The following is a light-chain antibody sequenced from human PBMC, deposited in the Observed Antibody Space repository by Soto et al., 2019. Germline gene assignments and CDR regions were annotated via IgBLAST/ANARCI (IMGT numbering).Light chain of an antibody. CDR3: QQRRYWPIT. J-gene: IGKJ5*01. CDR1: QSVSSY. Sequence: EIVLTQSPATLSLSPGERATLSCRASQSVSSYLAWYQQKPGQAPRLLIYDASNRATGNPARFSASGSGTDFTLTISSLEPEDFALYYCQQRRYWPITFGQGTRLEI. CDR2: DAS. V-gene: IGKV3-11*01.